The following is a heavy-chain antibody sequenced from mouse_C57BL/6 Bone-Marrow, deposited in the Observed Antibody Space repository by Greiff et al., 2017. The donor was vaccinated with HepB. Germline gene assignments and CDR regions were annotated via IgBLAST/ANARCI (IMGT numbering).Heavy chain of an antibody. V-gene: IGHV1-81*01. D-gene: IGHD1-1*01. CDR2: IYPRSGNT. Sequence: VQLQQSGAELARPGASVKLSCKASGYTFTSYGISWVKQRTGQGLEWIGEIYPRSGNTYYNEKFKGKATLTADKSSSTAYMELRSLTSEDSAVYFCARSISTVGAPTFYFDYWGQGTTLTVSS. CDR3: ARSISTVGAPTFYFDY. J-gene: IGHJ2*01. CDR1: GYTFTSYG.